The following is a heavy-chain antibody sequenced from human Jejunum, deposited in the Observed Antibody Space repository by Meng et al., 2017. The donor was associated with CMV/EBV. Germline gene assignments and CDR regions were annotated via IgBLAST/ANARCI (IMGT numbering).Heavy chain of an antibody. J-gene: IGHJ4*02. D-gene: IGHD1-26*01. V-gene: IGHV3-21*06. CDR3: GRVLKGGTYLDY. CDR2: ISISDYK. Sequence: CVASAFTFSNYMLTWVRQAPGKGLEWVASISISDYKFYADSVKGRFSISRDNAKNSLYLHMSSLRGEDTAVYYCGRVLKGGTYLDYWGQGTLVTVSS. CDR1: AFTFSNYM.